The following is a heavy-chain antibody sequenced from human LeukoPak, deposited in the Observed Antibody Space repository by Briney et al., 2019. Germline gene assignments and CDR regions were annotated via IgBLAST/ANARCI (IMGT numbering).Heavy chain of an antibody. Sequence: ASVKVSCKASGYTFTSYDFNWVRQATGQRPEWMGWMSPNSGDTGYAQKFQDRVTMTRNTSISTAYMELSSLRSDDTAVYYCARRCSSNSCPFEYWGQGTLVTVSS. CDR3: ARRCSSNSCPFEY. CDR1: GYTFTSYD. V-gene: IGHV1-8*01. D-gene: IGHD2-2*01. J-gene: IGHJ4*02. CDR2: MSPNSGDT.